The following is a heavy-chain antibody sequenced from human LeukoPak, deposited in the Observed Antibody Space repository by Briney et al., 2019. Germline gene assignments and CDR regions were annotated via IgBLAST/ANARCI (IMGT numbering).Heavy chain of an antibody. J-gene: IGHJ4*02. CDR3: AKKGGYFASGREYCFDY. CDR1: GFTFDDYG. D-gene: IGHD3-10*01. Sequence: PGGSLRLSCAASGFTFDDYGMSWVRQAPGKGLEWVSGINWNGGSTGYADSVKGRFTISRDNSKNTLCLQMNSLRAEDAAVYYCAKKGGYFASGREYCFDYWGQGTLVTVSS. CDR2: INWNGGST. V-gene: IGHV3-20*04.